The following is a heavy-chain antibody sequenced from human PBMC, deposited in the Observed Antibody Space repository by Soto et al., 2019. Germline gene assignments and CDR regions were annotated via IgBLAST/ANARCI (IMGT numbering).Heavy chain of an antibody. CDR2: ISAYNGNT. CDR1: GYTFTSYG. D-gene: IGHD3-22*01. Sequence: ASVKVSCKASGYTFTSYGISWVRQAPGQGLEWMGWISAYNGNTNYAQKLQGRVTITADESTSIAYMELSSLRSEDTAVYYCARARGYYYDSSGYSGEAFDIWGQGTMVTVSS. V-gene: IGHV1-18*01. CDR3: ARARGYYYDSSGYSGEAFDI. J-gene: IGHJ3*02.